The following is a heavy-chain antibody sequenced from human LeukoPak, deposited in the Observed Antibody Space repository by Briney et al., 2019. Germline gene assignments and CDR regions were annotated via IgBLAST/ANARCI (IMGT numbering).Heavy chain of an antibody. CDR1: GGTFSSYA. V-gene: IGHV1-69*01. J-gene: IGHJ4*02. CDR2: IIPIFGAA. CDR3: AREDSSSSVGY. D-gene: IGHD6-6*01. Sequence: SVRVSCKASGGTFSSYAISWVRRAPGQGLEWMGGIIPIFGAANYAQKFQGRVTITADESTSTAYMELSSLRSEDTAVYYCAREDSSSSVGYWGQGTLVTVSS.